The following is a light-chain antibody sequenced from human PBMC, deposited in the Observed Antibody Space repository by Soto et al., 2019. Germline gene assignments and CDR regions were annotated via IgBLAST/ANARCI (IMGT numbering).Light chain of an antibody. CDR1: QTLSTW. V-gene: IGKV1-5*03. CDR2: KAS. J-gene: IGKJ1*01. CDR3: QQYNSYPRT. Sequence: DIQVTQSPSTLSASVGDRVTITCRASQTLSTWLAWYQQKPGKAPKLLIYKASGLESGVPSRFSGSGSETEFTLTISSLQPDDFATYHCQQYNSYPRTFGQGTKVEIK.